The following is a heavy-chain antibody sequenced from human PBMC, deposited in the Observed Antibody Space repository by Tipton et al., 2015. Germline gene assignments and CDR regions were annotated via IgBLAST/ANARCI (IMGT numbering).Heavy chain of an antibody. D-gene: IGHD2/OR15-2a*01. CDR2: IYYSGST. J-gene: IGHJ4*02. Sequence: TLSLTCTVSGGSISSSSYYWGWIRQPPGKGLEWIGSIYYSGSTYYNPSLKSRVTISVDTSKNQFSLKLISVTAADTAVYYCARSPFKSGYFDYWGQGTLVTVSS. CDR1: GGSISSSSYY. V-gene: IGHV4-39*01. CDR3: ARSPFKSGYFDY.